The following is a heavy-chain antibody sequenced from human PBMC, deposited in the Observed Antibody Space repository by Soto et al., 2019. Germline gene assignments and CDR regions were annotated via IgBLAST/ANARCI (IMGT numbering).Heavy chain of an antibody. J-gene: IGHJ6*03. D-gene: IGHD2-15*01. CDR3: ARSLYCSGGSCSYSYYYMDV. V-gene: IGHV1-69*02. CDR1: GGTFSSYT. Sequence: QVQLVQSGAEVKKPGSSVKVSCKASGGTFSSYTISWVRQAPGQGLEWMGRIIPILGIANYAQKFQGRVTITADKSTSKAEMKMSSLRYEDTAVYYCARSLYCSGGSCSYSYYYMDVWGKGTTVTVSS. CDR2: IIPILGIA.